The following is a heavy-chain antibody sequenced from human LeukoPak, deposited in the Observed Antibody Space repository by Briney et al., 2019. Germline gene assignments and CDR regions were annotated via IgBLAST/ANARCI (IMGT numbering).Heavy chain of an antibody. Sequence: ASVKVSCKASGYTFTGYYMHWVRQAPGQGLGWMGWINPNSGGTNYAQKFQGRVTMTRDTSISTAYMELSRLRSDDTAVYYCARYIVATRRFDPWGQGTLVTVSS. D-gene: IGHD5-12*01. CDR2: INPNSGGT. CDR3: ARYIVATRRFDP. CDR1: GYTFTGYY. V-gene: IGHV1-2*02. J-gene: IGHJ5*02.